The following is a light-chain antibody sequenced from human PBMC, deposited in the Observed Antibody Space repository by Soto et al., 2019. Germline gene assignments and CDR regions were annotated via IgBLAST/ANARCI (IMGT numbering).Light chain of an antibody. Sequence: EIVMTQSPATLSVSPGERATLSCRASQSVSSNLAWYQQKPGQAPRLLIYGASTRATGIPARFSGSGSGTEFTPTISSLQSEDFAVYYCQQYNNWPRTFGQGTKVHIK. J-gene: IGKJ1*01. CDR3: QQYNNWPRT. CDR2: GAS. CDR1: QSVSSN. V-gene: IGKV3-15*01.